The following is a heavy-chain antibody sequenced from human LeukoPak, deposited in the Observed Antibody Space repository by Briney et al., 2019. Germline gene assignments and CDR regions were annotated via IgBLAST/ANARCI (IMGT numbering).Heavy chain of an antibody. CDR3: ARGKPTPGIAAASVDY. CDR1: GFTFSSYW. D-gene: IGHD6-13*01. CDR2: IKQDGSEK. J-gene: IGHJ4*02. V-gene: IGHV3-7*04. Sequence: GGALRISCAAPGFTFSSYWMRWGRQAPGEGLGGGGNIKQDGSEKYYVDSVKGRFTISRDNAKNSLYLQMNSLRAEDTAVYYCARGKPTPGIAAASVDYWGQGTLVTVSS.